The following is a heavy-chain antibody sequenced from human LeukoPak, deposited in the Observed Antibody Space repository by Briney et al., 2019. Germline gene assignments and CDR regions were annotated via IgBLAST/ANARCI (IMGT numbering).Heavy chain of an antibody. CDR3: ARAGFDTMVRGVIAHFDY. V-gene: IGHV1-2*02. J-gene: IGHJ4*02. CDR2: INPNSGGT. CDR1: GYTFTGYY. Sequence: ASVKVSCKASGYTFTGYYMHWVRRAPGQGLEWMGWINPNSGGTNYAQKFQGRVTMTRDTPISTAYMELSRLRSDDTAVYYCARAGFDTMVRGVIAHFDYWGQGTLVTVSS. D-gene: IGHD3-10*01.